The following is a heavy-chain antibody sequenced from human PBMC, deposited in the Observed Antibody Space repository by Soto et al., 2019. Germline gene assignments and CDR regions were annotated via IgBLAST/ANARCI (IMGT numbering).Heavy chain of an antibody. CDR2: IKQDGSEK. Sequence: EVQLVESGGGLVQPGGSLRLSCAASGFTFSNYLMSWVRQAPGKGLEWVANIKQDGSEKYYVDSVKGRFSISRDNAKNSMYLQMNTLRAEDTAVYYCARDRRLGIGDYYYYMDVWGKGTTVTVSS. CDR3: ARDRRLGIGDYYYYMDV. CDR1: GFTFSNYL. J-gene: IGHJ6*03. D-gene: IGHD7-27*01. V-gene: IGHV3-7*01.